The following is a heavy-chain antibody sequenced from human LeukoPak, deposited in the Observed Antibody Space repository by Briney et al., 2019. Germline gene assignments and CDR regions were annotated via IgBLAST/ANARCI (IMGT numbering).Heavy chain of an antibody. D-gene: IGHD2-15*01. CDR1: GYTFTGYY. J-gene: IGHJ6*03. CDR2: INPNSGGT. V-gene: IGHV1-2*06. CDR3: ARENCVVVACHHYYYYKGG. Sequence: ASVKVSCKASGYTFTGYYMHWVRQAPGQGLEWMGRINPNSGGTNYAQKFQGRVTMTRDTSISTAYMELSRLRSDDTAVYYCARENCVVVACHHYYYYKGGWGKGTTVTVSS.